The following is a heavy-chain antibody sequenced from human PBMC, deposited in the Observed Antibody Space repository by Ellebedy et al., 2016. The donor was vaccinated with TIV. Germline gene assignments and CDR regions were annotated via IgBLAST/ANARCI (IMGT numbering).Heavy chain of an antibody. D-gene: IGHD2-15*01. J-gene: IGHJ4*02. CDR3: AKDSGYCSGGSCYSLDY. Sequence: GESLKISXAASGFTFSSKGMHWVRQAPGKGLEWVAGISYDGSNKYYADSVKGRLTISRDNSKNTLYLQMNSLRAEDTAVYYCAKDSGYCSGGSCYSLDYWGQGTLVTVSS. V-gene: IGHV3-30*18. CDR1: GFTFSSKG. CDR2: ISYDGSNK.